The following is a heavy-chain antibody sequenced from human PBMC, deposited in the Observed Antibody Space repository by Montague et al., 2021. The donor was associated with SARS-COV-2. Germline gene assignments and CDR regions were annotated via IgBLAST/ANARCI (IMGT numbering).Heavy chain of an antibody. CDR3: ARKGSGRSDLAY. V-gene: IGHV4-34*01. Sequence: SETLSLTCAVYGGSFSGYYWSWIRQPPGKGLEWIGEINHSGSTNYNPSLKSRVTISVDTSKNQFSLKLSSVTAADTAVYYCARKGSGRSDLAYWGQRTLVTVSS. CDR2: INHSGST. J-gene: IGHJ4*02. CDR1: GGSFSGYY. D-gene: IGHD1-26*01.